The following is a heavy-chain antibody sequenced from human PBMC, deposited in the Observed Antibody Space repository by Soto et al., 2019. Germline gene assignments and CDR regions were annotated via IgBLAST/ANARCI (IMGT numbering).Heavy chain of an antibody. CDR1: GYTLTELS. CDR3: ATVPYRCISTSCYALDY. CDR2: FDPEDGET. Sequence: QVQLVQSGAEVKKPGASVKVSCKVSGYTLTELSMHSLRQAPGKGLEWMGGFDPEDGETIYAQKFQGRVTMTEDTSTDTAYMELSSLRSEDTAVYYCATVPYRCISTSCYALDYWGQGTLVTVSS. V-gene: IGHV1-24*01. D-gene: IGHD2-2*01. J-gene: IGHJ4*02.